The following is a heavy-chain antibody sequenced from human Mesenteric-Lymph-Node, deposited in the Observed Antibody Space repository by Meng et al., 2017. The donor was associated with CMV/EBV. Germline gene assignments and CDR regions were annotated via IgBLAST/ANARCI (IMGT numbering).Heavy chain of an antibody. CDR3: AKGYLGGVYYGMDV. D-gene: IGHD3-16*01. CDR2: IRYDGSNK. Sequence: GGSLRLSCAASGFTFSTYAMHWVRQAPGKGREWVAFIRYDGSNKYYADSVKGRFTISRDNSKNTLYLQMNSLRPEDTAVYYCAKGYLGGVYYGMDVWGQGTTVTVSS. CDR1: GFTFSTYA. V-gene: IGHV3-30*02. J-gene: IGHJ6*02.